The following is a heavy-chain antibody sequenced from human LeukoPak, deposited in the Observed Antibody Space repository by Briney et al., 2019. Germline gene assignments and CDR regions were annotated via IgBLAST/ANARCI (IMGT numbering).Heavy chain of an antibody. J-gene: IGHJ4*02. CDR2: ISGSGGST. V-gene: IGHV3-23*01. CDR3: VRGVYCSGGSCYFKFDY. D-gene: IGHD2-15*01. Sequence: GGSLRLSCAASGFTFSSYAMSWVRQAPGKGLEWVSAISGSGGSTYYADSVRGRFTISRDNVKNSLYLQMNSLRAEDTAVYYCVRGVYCSGGSCYFKFDYWGQGTQVTVSS. CDR1: GFTFSSYA.